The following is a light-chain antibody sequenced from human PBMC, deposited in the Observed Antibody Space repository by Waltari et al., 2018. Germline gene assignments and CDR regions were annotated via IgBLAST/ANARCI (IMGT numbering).Light chain of an antibody. Sequence: QSALTHPPSVSRSPGQSIPLSCTGTSRDVGVDTNIPWYQQHPDKAPKLMIYDVSNRPPGVFNRFSGSKSGNTASLTIFGLQAEDEADYYCSSYTSSSTLWVFGGGTKLTVL. V-gene: IGLV2-14*03. J-gene: IGLJ3*02. CDR2: DVS. CDR1: SRDVGVDTN. CDR3: SSYTSSSTLWV.